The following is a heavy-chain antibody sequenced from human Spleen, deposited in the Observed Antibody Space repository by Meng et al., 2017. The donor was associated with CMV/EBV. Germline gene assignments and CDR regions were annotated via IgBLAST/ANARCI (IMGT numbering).Heavy chain of an antibody. J-gene: IGHJ4*02. Sequence: AGGVSGGSLRTYYWTWIGQPPGKGLEWSGEVKPGVSTTYNPSLDSRATMSLDTSKNQFSLKLSSVTAADTAVYFCATHTGRRPPFNWGQGTLVTVSS. CDR3: ATHTGRRPPFN. V-gene: IGHV4-34*01. D-gene: IGHD4-17*01. CDR1: GGSLRTYY. CDR2: VKPGVST.